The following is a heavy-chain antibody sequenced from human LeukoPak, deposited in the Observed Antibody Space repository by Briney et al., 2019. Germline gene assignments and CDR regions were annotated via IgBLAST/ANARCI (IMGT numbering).Heavy chain of an antibody. CDR2: MNPNSGNT. CDR3: ARGLEYSSSFYYYYGMDV. V-gene: IGHV1-8*01. J-gene: IGHJ6*02. D-gene: IGHD6-6*01. CDR1: GYTFTSYD. Sequence: ASVKVSCKASGYTFTSYDINWVRQATGQGLEWMGWMNPNSGNTGYAQKFQGRVTMTRNTSISTAYMELSSLRSEDTAVYYCARGLEYSSSFYYYYGMDVWGQGTTVTVSS.